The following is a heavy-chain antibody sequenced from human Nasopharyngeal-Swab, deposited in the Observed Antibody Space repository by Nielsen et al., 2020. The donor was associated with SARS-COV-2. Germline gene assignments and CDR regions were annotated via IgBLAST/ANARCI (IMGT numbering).Heavy chain of an antibody. CDR3: ASTGGYSYGYAY. CDR2: IIPIFGTA. J-gene: IGHJ4*02. Sequence: SVKVSCKASGGTFSSYAISWVRQAPGQGLEWMGGIIPIFGTANYAQKFQGRVTITADKSTSTAYMELSSLRSEDTAVYYCASTGGYSYGYAYWGQGTLVTVSS. D-gene: IGHD5-18*01. CDR1: GGTFSSYA. V-gene: IGHV1-69*06.